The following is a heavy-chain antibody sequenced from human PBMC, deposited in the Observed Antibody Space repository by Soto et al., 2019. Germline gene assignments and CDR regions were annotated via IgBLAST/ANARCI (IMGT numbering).Heavy chain of an antibody. V-gene: IGHV3-30*18. CDR1: GFTFSSYG. D-gene: IGHD2-15*01. Sequence: GGSLRLSCAASGFTFSSYGMHWVRQAPGKGLEWVAVISYDGSNKYYADSVKGRFTISRDNSKNTLYLQMNSLRAEDTAVYYCAKDWAGVRDIVVVVAAQIIWGQGTMVTVSS. CDR3: AKDWAGVRDIVVVVAAQII. CDR2: ISYDGSNK. J-gene: IGHJ3*02.